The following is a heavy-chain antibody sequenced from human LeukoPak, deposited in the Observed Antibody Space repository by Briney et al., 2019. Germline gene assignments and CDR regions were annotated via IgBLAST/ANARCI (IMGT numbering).Heavy chain of an antibody. CDR1: GGSISSSSYY. CDR2: IYYSGST. Sequence: PSETLSLTCTVSGGSISSSSYYWGWIRQPPGKGLEWIGSIYYSGSTYYNPSLKSRVTIPVDTSKNQFSLKLSSVTAADTAVYYCARSMGQGGDAFDIWGQGTMVTVSS. D-gene: IGHD1-26*01. J-gene: IGHJ3*02. CDR3: ARSMGQGGDAFDI. V-gene: IGHV4-39*01.